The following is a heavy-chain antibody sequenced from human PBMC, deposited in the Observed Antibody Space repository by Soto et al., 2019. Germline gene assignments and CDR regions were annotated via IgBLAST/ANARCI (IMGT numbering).Heavy chain of an antibody. CDR3: ARIPYYYDSSGLGNYGMDV. D-gene: IGHD3-22*01. CDR1: GYTFTSPA. CDR2: INAGNGNT. Sequence: ASVKVSCKASGYTFTSPAMHWVRQAPGQRLEWMGWINAGNGNTKYSQKFQGRVTITRDTSASTAYMELSSLRSEDTAVYYCARIPYYYDSSGLGNYGMDVWGQGTTVTVSS. J-gene: IGHJ6*02. V-gene: IGHV1-3*01.